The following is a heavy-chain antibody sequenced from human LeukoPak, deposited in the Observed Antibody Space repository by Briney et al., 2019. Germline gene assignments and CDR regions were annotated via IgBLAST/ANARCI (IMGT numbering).Heavy chain of an antibody. CDR1: GFTFSDSY. CDR2: IRSSSTTI. V-gene: IGHV3-11*04. CDR3: ARAKRNGFDI. J-gene: IGHJ3*02. Sequence: GGSLRLSCEASGFTFSDSYMSWLRQPPGKGLEWVSYIRSSSTTIYYADSVKGRFTISRDNAKNSLYLQMNSLRAEDTAVYYCARAKRNGFDIWGQGTMVTVSS.